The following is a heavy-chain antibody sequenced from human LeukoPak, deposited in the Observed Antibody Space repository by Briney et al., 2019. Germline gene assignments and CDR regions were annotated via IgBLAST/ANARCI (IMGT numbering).Heavy chain of an antibody. J-gene: IGHJ4*02. D-gene: IGHD5-12*01. Sequence: GGSLRLSCAASGFTVSSNYMSWVRQAPGKGLEWVSVIYGGGSTYYADSVKGRFTISRDNSKNTLYLQMNSPRAEDTAVYYCARAGGWLREFDYWGQGTLVTVSS. CDR3: ARAGGWLREFDY. CDR1: GFTVSSNY. V-gene: IGHV3-53*01. CDR2: IYGGGST.